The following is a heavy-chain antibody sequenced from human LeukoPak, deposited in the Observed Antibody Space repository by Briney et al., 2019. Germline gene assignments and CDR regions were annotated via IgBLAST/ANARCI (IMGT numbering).Heavy chain of an antibody. CDR2: IYHSGST. J-gene: IGHJ4*02. D-gene: IGHD1-26*01. Sequence: PSETLSLTCAVSGGSISSSNWWSWVRQPPGKGLEWIGEIYHSGSTNYNPSLKSRVTISVDKSKNQFSLKLSSVTAADTAVYYGARDLGGCYYFDYWGQGTLVTVSS. CDR3: ARDLGGCYYFDY. V-gene: IGHV4-4*02. CDR1: GGSISSSNW.